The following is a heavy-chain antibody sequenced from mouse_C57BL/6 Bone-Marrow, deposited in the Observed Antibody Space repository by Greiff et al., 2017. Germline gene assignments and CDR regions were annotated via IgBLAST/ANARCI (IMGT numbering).Heavy chain of an antibody. J-gene: IGHJ4*01. D-gene: IGHD1-1*01. CDR3: TNYYGSSYPYYFDY. V-gene: IGHV1-15*01. CDR1: GYTFTDYE. Sequence: VQLVESGAELVRPGASVTLSCKASGYTFTDYEMHWVKQTPVHGLEWIGAIDPETGGTAYNQKFKGKAILTADKSSSTAYMELRSLTSEDSAVYYCTNYYGSSYPYYFDYWGQGTSVTVSS. CDR2: IDPETGGT.